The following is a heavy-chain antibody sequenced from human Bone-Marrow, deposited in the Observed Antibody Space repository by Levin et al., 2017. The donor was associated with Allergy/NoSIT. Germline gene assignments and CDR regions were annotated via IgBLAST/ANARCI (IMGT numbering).Heavy chain of an antibody. D-gene: IGHD6-13*01. V-gene: IGHV3-33*01. Sequence: GGSLRLSCAASGFTFSDYGIHWVRQAPGKGLEWVAVIWSDGSNKYYADSVKGRFTISRDNSKNTLYLQMNSLGTEDTAVYYCATDSGSSPFDYWGQGTLVTVSS. CDR2: IWSDGSNK. CDR1: GFTFSDYG. CDR3: ATDSGSSPFDY. J-gene: IGHJ4*02.